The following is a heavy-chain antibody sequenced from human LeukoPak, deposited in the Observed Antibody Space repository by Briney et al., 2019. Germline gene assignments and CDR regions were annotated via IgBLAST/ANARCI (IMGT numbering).Heavy chain of an antibody. V-gene: IGHV3-30*18. Sequence: GRSLRLSCAASGFTFSIYDMHWVRQAPGKGLEWVAVLSYDGSNKYYADSVKGRFTISRDNSKNTLYLQMNSLRAEDTAVYYCAKGGRYFGAGDGGFGPWGQGTLVTVSS. CDR2: LSYDGSNK. D-gene: IGHD3-9*01. J-gene: IGHJ5*02. CDR3: AKGGRYFGAGDGGFGP. CDR1: GFTFSIYD.